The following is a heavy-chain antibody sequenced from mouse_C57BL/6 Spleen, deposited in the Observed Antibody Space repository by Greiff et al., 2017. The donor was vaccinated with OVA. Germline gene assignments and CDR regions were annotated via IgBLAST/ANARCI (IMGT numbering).Heavy chain of an antibody. J-gene: IGHJ3*01. CDR3: ARRYGSREAWFAY. D-gene: IGHD1-1*01. CDR1: GYSFTDYN. V-gene: IGHV1-39*01. Sequence: EVKLMESGPELVKPGASVKISCKASGYSFTDYNMNWVKQSNGKSLEWIGVINPNYGTTSYNQKFKGKATLTVDQSSSTAYMQLNSLTSEDSAVYYCARRYGSREAWFAYWGQGTLVTVSA. CDR2: INPNYGTT.